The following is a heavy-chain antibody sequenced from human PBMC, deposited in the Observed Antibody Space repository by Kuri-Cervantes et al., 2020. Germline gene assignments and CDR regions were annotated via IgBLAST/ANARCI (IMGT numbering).Heavy chain of an antibody. Sequence: GGSLRLSCAASGFTFDDYAMHWVRQAPGKGLEWVSGISWNSGSIGYADSVKGRFTISRDNAKNSLYLQMNSLRDEDTAVYYCARDTIFGIDYWGQGTLVTVSS. J-gene: IGHJ4*02. CDR3: ARDTIFGIDY. CDR2: ISWNSGSI. CDR1: GFTFDDYA. V-gene: IGHV3-9*01. D-gene: IGHD3-3*01.